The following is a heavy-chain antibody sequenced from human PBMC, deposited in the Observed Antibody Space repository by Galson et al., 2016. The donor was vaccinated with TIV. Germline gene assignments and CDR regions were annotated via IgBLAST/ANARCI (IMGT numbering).Heavy chain of an antibody. Sequence: LSLTCTVSGGSVSSGSYHWSWIRQPPGKGLEWIAYIDYSGGTEYNPSLKSRATISADTSKNQFSLEVRSVTAADTAVYFCARDWDYYYGMGVWGQGTTVTVSS. V-gene: IGHV4-61*01. D-gene: IGHD3-16*01. CDR3: ARDWDYYYGMGV. J-gene: IGHJ6*02. CDR2: IDYSGGT. CDR1: GGSVSSGSYH.